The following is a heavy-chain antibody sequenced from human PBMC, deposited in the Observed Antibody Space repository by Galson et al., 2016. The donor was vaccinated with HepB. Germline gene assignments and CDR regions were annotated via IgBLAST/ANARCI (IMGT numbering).Heavy chain of an antibody. CDR1: GFTFSSYG. J-gene: IGHJ2*01. D-gene: IGHD1-26*01. V-gene: IGHV3-30*18. CDR2: ISYDGGKL. Sequence: SLRLSCAASGFTFSSYGIHWVRQAPGKGLEWVAVISYDGGKLDYGDSVKGRFTISRDNSKNTVHLQMNSLTNEDTAIYYCAKRGVVGETTVSWYLDLWGRGTLVTVSA. CDR3: AKRGVVGETTVSWYLDL.